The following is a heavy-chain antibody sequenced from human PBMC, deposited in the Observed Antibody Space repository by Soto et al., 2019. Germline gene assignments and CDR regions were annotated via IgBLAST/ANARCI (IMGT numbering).Heavy chain of an antibody. CDR1: GFTFSNYG. CDR2: IDGPGGRV. D-gene: IGHD3-10*01. Sequence: EVQLLESGGHLVQPGGSLRLSCAASGFTFSNYGVNWVRQAPGKGLEWVSNIDGPGGRVLYADSVKGRFTVSRDNSMSTLYLQMNSLRAEDTAVYYCAKARADSWSIDVWGKGTRVAVSS. V-gene: IGHV3-23*01. CDR3: AKARADSWSIDV. J-gene: IGHJ6*04.